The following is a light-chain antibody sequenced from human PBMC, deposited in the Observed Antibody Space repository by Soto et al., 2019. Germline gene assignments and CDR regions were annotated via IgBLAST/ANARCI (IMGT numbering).Light chain of an antibody. V-gene: IGKV1-9*01. CDR3: QHLHSYPIT. Sequence: DIQLTQSPSFLSASVGDRVTITCRASQGINSYLAWYQQKPGKAPKLLIYGASVLQSGVPSRFSGSGSGTEFTLRISSLQPEDFAIYFCQHLHSYPITFGQGTRL. CDR2: GAS. CDR1: QGINSY. J-gene: IGKJ5*01.